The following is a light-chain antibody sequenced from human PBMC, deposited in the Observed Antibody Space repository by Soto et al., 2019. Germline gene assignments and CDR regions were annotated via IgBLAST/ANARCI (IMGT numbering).Light chain of an antibody. CDR2: EGT. CDR1: SSDVGGYNL. CDR3: SSYTSSSIYV. J-gene: IGLJ1*01. V-gene: IGLV2-23*01. Sequence: QSVLTQPASVSGSPGHSITGSCAGTSSDVGGYNLVSWYQQHPGKAPKLIIYEGTERPSGISPRFSGSKSGNTASLTIPGLQAEDEADYYCSSYTSSSIYVFGSGTKVTVL.